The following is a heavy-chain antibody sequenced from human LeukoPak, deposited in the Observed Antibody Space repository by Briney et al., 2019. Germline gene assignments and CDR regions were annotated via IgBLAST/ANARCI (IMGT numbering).Heavy chain of an antibody. CDR3: AKSRGDGYNYSQYFDY. Sequence: PGGSLRLSCAASGFTFSNYAMRWVRQAPGKGLEWVSGISGSGDSTYYADSVKGRFTISRDNSKNTLYLQMNSLRAEDTAVYYCAKSRGDGYNYSQYFDYWGQGTLVTVSS. CDR1: GFTFSNYA. D-gene: IGHD5-24*01. J-gene: IGHJ4*02. CDR2: ISGSGDST. V-gene: IGHV3-23*01.